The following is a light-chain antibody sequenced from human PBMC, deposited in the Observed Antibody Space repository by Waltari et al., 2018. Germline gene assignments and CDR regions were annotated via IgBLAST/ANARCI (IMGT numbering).Light chain of an antibody. CDR2: HAS. J-gene: IGKJ1*01. Sequence: EIVLTQSPGTLSLSPGERATPPGRASQSVGKYLAWYQQRPGQAPRLLLYHASIRATGIPDRFSGSGSGTDFSLTISRLEPEDFGVYYCQKYESLPATFGQGTTVEIK. V-gene: IGKV3-20*01. CDR1: QSVGKY. CDR3: QKYESLPAT.